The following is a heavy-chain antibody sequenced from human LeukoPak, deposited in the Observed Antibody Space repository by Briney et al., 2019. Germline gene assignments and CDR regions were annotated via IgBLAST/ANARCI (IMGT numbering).Heavy chain of an antibody. CDR3: ARDSSYGDQPYYFDY. CDR1: GYTFTSCY. Sequence: ASVKVSCKASGYTFTSCYMHWVRQAPGQGLEWMGIINPSGGSTSYAQKFQGRVTMTRDTSTSTVHMELSSLRSEDTAVYYCARDSSYGDQPYYFDYWGQGTLVTVSS. V-gene: IGHV1-46*01. CDR2: INPSGGST. J-gene: IGHJ4*02. D-gene: IGHD4-17*01.